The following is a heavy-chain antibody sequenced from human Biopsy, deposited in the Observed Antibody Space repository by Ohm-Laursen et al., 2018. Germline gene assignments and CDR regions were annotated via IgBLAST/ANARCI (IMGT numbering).Heavy chain of an antibody. J-gene: IGHJ4*02. CDR1: GGSVTNYY. CDR2: ISYTGYT. Sequence: TLSLTCSVSGGSVTNYYWTWIRQPPGEGLEWIGHISYTGYTSYNASLKSRVTISVDTSRNHFSLRLSPLTAADTAVYYCARGSNDFGGLYFPRWGQGTLLTVSS. D-gene: IGHD4-23*01. V-gene: IGHV4-59*02. CDR3: ARGSNDFGGLYFPR.